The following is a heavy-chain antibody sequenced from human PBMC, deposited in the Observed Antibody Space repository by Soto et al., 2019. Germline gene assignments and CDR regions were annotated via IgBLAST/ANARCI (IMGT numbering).Heavy chain of an antibody. CDR3: VTERRNYEFDY. Sequence: QVQLVESGGGVVQPGRSLRLSCAASGFTFSTFGMHWVRQSPGKGLEWVAVICNGRNSEDDADSVKGRFTISRDNSRNTLYLQMNSLRAEDTAMYYCVTERRNYEFDYWGQGILVTVSS. CDR2: ICNGRNSE. CDR1: GFTFSTFG. J-gene: IGHJ4*02. D-gene: IGHD1-7*01. V-gene: IGHV3-33*01.